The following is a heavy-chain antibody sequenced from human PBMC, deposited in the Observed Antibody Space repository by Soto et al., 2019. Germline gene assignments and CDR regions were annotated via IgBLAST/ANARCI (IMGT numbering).Heavy chain of an antibody. J-gene: IGHJ4*02. CDR3: ARRATFQGNWDGGYFDS. CDR2: IYWDDDK. D-gene: IGHD1-1*01. V-gene: IGHV2-5*02. CDR1: GFSLSTGGVG. Sequence: QTTLEESGPPRVKPTQTLTLTCIFSGFSLSTGGVGVGWIRQPPGKALEWLAFIYWDDDKRYSPSLRSRLTITTDTSGQQVALTMTNMDPVDTATYFCARRATFQGNWDGGYFDSWGQGTLVTVSS.